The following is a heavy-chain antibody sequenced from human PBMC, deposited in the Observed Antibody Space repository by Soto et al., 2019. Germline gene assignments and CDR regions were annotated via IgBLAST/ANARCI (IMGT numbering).Heavy chain of an antibody. CDR2: IIPLFGAA. Sequence: QVQLVQSGAEVKKPESSVKVSCKASGGTLSRFAIIWVRQAPGQGLEWMGGIIPLFGAANYAQKFQGRVTITADESTSTAYMELSSLRSEDSAVYYGARGRSHDYRDYEEYAFDIWGQGTMVTVSS. CDR3: ARGRSHDYRDYEEYAFDI. J-gene: IGHJ3*02. V-gene: IGHV1-69*01. D-gene: IGHD4-17*01. CDR1: GGTLSRFA.